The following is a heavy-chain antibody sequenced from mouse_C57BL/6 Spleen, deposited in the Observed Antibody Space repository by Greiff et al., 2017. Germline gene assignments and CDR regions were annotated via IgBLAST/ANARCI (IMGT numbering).Heavy chain of an antibody. D-gene: IGHD1-1*01. CDR2: INPSSGYT. Sequence: VQLVESGAELARPGASVKMSCKASGYTFTSYTMHWVKQRPGQGLEWIGYINPSSGYTKYNQKFKDKATLTADKSSSTAYMQLSSLTSEDSAVYYCARGITTVVEFDVWGTGTTVTVSS. J-gene: IGHJ1*03. V-gene: IGHV1-4*01. CDR1: GYTFTSYT. CDR3: ARGITTVVEFDV.